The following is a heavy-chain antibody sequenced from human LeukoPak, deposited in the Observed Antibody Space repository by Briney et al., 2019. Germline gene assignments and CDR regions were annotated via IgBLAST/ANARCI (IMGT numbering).Heavy chain of an antibody. D-gene: IGHD5-18*01. CDR1: GFTFSSYN. CDR3: AREGEYTYDYDY. Sequence: GGSLRLSCAASGFTFSSYNMNWVRQAPGKGLEWVSSISSSTSYIYYADSVKGRFTISRDNAKNSLYLRMNSLSAEDTAVYYCAREGEYTYDYDYWGQGTLVTVSS. J-gene: IGHJ4*02. CDR2: ISSSTSYI. V-gene: IGHV3-21*01.